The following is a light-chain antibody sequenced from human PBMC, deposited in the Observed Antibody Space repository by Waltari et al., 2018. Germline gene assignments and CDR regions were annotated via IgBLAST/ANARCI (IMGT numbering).Light chain of an antibody. J-gene: IGKJ1*01. V-gene: IGKV4-1*01. CDR3: QQYYNTPRT. CDR2: WAS. CDR1: QSLLYSSNNKNN. Sequence: DIVMTQSPDSLAVSLGERATINCKSSQSLLYSSNNKNNLAWYQQKPGQPPKLLIYWASTRESGVPDRFSGSGSGIHFTLTISTLQAEDVAVYYCQQYYNTPRTFGQGTKVEIK.